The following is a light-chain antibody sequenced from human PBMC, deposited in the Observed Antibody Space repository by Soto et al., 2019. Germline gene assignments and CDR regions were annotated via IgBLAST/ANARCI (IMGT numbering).Light chain of an antibody. J-gene: IGKJ5*01. CDR1: QSISSY. CDR2: AAS. Sequence: DIQMTQSPSSLSASVGDRVTITYRASQSISSYLNWYQQKPGKAPKLLIYAASSLQSGVPSRFSGSGSGTDFTLTISSLQPEDFATYYCQQSYSTPITFGQGTRLEMK. V-gene: IGKV1-39*01. CDR3: QQSYSTPIT.